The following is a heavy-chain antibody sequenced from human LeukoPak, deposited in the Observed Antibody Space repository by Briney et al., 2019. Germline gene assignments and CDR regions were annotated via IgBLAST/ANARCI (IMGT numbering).Heavy chain of an antibody. J-gene: IGHJ5*02. CDR1: GGSISSYY. D-gene: IGHD4-17*01. V-gene: IGHV4-38-2*02. Sequence: PSETLSLTCTVSGGSISSYYWSWIRQPPGKGLEWIGSIYHSGSTYYNPSLKSRVTISVDTSKNQFSLKLSSVTAADTAVYYCARGTHDYGDNNWFDPWGQGTLVTVSS. CDR2: IYHSGST. CDR3: ARGTHDYGDNNWFDP.